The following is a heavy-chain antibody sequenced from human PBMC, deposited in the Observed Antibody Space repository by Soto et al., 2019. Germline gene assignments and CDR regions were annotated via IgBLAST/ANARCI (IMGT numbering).Heavy chain of an antibody. J-gene: IGHJ6*02. CDR1: GFTFSSYA. CDR2: ISGSGGST. Sequence: GALRLSCAASGFTFSSYAMSWVRQAPGKGLEWVSAISGSGGSTYYADSVKGRFTISRDNSKNTLYLQMNSLRAEDTAVYYCAKPGRDDCWSVYYGMDVWGQGTTVTVTS. D-gene: IGHD3-3*01. V-gene: IGHV3-23*01. CDR3: AKPGRDDCWSVYYGMDV.